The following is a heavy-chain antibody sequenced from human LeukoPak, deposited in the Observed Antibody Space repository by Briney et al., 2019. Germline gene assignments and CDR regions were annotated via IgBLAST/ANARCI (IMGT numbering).Heavy chain of an antibody. D-gene: IGHD6-13*01. CDR2: ISYDGSNK. J-gene: IGHJ4*02. Sequence: PGGSLRLSCAASGFTFSSYAMHWVRQAPGKGLEWVAVISYDGSNKYYADSVKGRFTISRDNSKNTLYLQMNSLRAEDTAVYHCARDFGSSWYYFDYWGQGTLVTVSS. V-gene: IGHV3-30-3*01. CDR1: GFTFSSYA. CDR3: ARDFGSSWYYFDY.